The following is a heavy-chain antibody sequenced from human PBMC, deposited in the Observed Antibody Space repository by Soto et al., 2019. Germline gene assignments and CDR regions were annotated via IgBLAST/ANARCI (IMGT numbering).Heavy chain of an antibody. Sequence: ASVKVSCKASGYTFTSYGISWVRRAPGQGLEWMGWISAYNGNTNYAQKLQGRVTMTTDTSTSTAYMELRSLRSDDTAVYCCTTLESLEWLFVVRYPNYYYYGMDVWGQGTTVTVSS. CDR2: ISAYNGNT. CDR1: GYTFTSYG. CDR3: TTLESLEWLFVVRYPNYYYYGMDV. J-gene: IGHJ6*02. D-gene: IGHD3-3*01. V-gene: IGHV1-18*01.